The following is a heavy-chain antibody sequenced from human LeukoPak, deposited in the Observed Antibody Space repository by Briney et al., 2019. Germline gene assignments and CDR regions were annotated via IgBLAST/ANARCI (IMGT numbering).Heavy chain of an antibody. J-gene: IGHJ4*02. Sequence: PGGSLRLSCAASGFTFSDYYMSWIRQAPGKGLEWIGSIYHSGSTYYNPSLKSRVTISVDTSKNQFSLKLSSVTAADTAVYYCARDLSSDYYYDSSGYYDNWGQGTLVTVSS. CDR3: ARDLSSDYYYDSSGYYDN. V-gene: IGHV4-38-2*02. CDR2: IYHSGST. D-gene: IGHD3-22*01. CDR1: GFTFSDYY.